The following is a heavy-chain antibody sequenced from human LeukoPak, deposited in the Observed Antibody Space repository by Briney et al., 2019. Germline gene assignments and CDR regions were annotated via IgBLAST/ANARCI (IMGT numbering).Heavy chain of an antibody. CDR2: INHSGST. CDR3: ARGAPIFGAVSQGGWFDP. Sequence: SETLSLTCAVYGGSFSGYYWSWIRQPPVKGLEWIGEINHSGSTNYNPSLKSRVTISVDTSKNQFSLKLSSVTAADTAVYYCARGAPIFGAVSQGGWFDPWGQGTLVTVSS. V-gene: IGHV4-34*01. D-gene: IGHD3-3*01. CDR1: GGSFSGYY. J-gene: IGHJ5*02.